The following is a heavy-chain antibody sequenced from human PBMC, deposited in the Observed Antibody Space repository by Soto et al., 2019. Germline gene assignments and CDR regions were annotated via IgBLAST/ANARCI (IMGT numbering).Heavy chain of an antibody. J-gene: IGHJ6*02. CDR3: ATDLKSARGKKGELGSSYYYYGMDV. CDR2: FDPEDGET. D-gene: IGHD2-2*01. CDR1: GYTLTELS. V-gene: IGHV1-24*01. Sequence: ASVKVSCKVSGYTLTELSMHWVRQAPGKGLEWMGGFDPEDGETIYAQKFQGRVTMTEDTSTDTAYMELSSLRSEDTAVYYCATDLKSARGKKGELGSSYYYYGMDVWGQGTTVTVSS.